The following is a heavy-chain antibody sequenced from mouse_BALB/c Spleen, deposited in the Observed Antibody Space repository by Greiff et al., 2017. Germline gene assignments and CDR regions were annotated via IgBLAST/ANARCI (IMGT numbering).Heavy chain of an antibody. J-gene: IGHJ2*01. CDR3: AIPSYGSSSSFDY. Sequence: QVQLKESGPGLVAPSQSLSITCTVSGFSFTSYGVHWVRQPPGKGLEWLGVIWAGGSTNYNSALMSRLSISTDNSKSQVFLKMNSLQTDDTAMYYCAIPSYGSSSSFDYWGQGTTLTVSS. V-gene: IGHV2-9*02. CDR1: GFSFTSYG. D-gene: IGHD1-1*01. CDR2: IWAGGST.